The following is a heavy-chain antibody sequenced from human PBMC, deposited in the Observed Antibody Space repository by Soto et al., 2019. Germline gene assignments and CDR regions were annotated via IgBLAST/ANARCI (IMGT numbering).Heavy chain of an antibody. CDR1: GFTFSSYA. Sequence: GGSLRLSCAASGFTFSSYAMSWVRQAPGKGLEWVSAISGSGGSTYYADSVKGRFTMSRDNAKNTLYLQMNGLRAEDTAVYYCAKFRRPHNMVRGVIIGPFDYGMDVWGQGTTVTVSS. J-gene: IGHJ6*02. CDR3: AKFRRPHNMVRGVIIGPFDYGMDV. CDR2: ISGSGGST. D-gene: IGHD3-10*01. V-gene: IGHV3-23*01.